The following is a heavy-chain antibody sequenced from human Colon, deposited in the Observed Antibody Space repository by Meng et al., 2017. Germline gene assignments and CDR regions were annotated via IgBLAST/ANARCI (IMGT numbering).Heavy chain of an antibody. CDR2: FDPEDGEP. CDR1: GHTLTELS. D-gene: IGHD6-19*01. CDR3: ATAQPVAGTFGGAFDI. V-gene: IGHV1-24*01. J-gene: IGHJ3*02. Sequence: ASVTVSRQVSGHTLTELSMHWVRQAPGKGLEWMGGFDPEDGEPIYAQKFQGRVTMTEDKSTDTAYMELITPGSEDTAVYYCATAQPVAGTFGGAFDIWGQGTMVTVSS.